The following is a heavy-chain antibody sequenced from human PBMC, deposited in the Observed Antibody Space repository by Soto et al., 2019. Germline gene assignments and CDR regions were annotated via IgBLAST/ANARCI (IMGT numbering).Heavy chain of an antibody. Sequence: GGSLRLSCSASGFTFSSYAMHWVRQAPGKGLEYVSAISSNGGSTYYADSVKGRFTISRDNSKNTLYLQMSSLRAEDTAVYYCVIPPYVEMATITPYYFDYWGQGTLVTVSS. J-gene: IGHJ4*02. D-gene: IGHD5-12*01. CDR3: VIPPYVEMATITPYYFDY. CDR1: GFTFSSYA. V-gene: IGHV3-64D*08. CDR2: ISSNGGST.